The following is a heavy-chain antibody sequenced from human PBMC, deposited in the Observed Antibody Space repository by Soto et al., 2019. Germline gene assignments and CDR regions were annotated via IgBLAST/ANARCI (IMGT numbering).Heavy chain of an antibody. D-gene: IGHD6-13*01. V-gene: IGHV1-8*01. Sequence: ASVKVSCTASGYTFTSYDINWVRHATGQGLEWMGWMNPNSGNTGYAQKFQGRVTMTRNTSISTAYMELSSLRSEDTAVYYCARFPSSWTWRYAFYIWGQGTMVTVSS. CDR3: ARFPSSWTWRYAFYI. J-gene: IGHJ3*02. CDR2: MNPNSGNT. CDR1: GYTFTSYD.